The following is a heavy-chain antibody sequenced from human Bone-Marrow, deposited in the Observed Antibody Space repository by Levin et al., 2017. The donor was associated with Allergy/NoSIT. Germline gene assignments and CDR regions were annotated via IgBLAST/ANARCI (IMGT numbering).Heavy chain of an antibody. CDR2: IRGSDSRT. CDR3: GPGIAENGSPADY. D-gene: IGHD6-13*01. CDR1: GFTFSSYD. Sequence: GGSLRLSCAASGFTFSSYDMTWVRQAPGKGLEWVSAIRGSDSRTFYADSVKGRFTISRDNSKNTVSLQMNSLRAEDTAIYYCGPGIAENGSPADYCGQGTLVTVSS. V-gene: IGHV3-23*01. J-gene: IGHJ4*02.